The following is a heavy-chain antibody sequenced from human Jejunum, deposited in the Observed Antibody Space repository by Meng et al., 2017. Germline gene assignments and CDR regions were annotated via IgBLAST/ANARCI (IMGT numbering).Heavy chain of an antibody. D-gene: IGHD5-12*01. CDR2: IKKDGSEQ. CDR3: AQYSGYPIDAFDI. J-gene: IGHJ3*02. V-gene: IGHV3-7*01. Sequence: VRLGESGGGLCQPGRSLGVSCAAFGFTLSSYWMSWLRRAPGKGLEWVANIKKDGSEQNYVDSVKGRFTISRDNAKNSLYLQMNSLRAEDTALYYCAQYSGYPIDAFDIWGQGTMVTVSS. CDR1: GFTLSSYW.